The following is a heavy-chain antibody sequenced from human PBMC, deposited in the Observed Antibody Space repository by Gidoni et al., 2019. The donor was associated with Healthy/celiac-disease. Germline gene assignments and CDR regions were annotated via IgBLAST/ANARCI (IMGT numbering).Heavy chain of an antibody. CDR3: VSPQPWRVADYYYGMDV. J-gene: IGHJ6*02. Sequence: EVQLVESGGGLVQPGGSLRLSCSASGFTFSSYAMHWVRQAPGKGLEYVSAISSNGGSTYYADAVKGRFTISRDNSKNTLYLQMSSLRAEDTAVYYCVSPQPWRVADYYYGMDVWGQGTTVTVSS. CDR1: GFTFSSYA. V-gene: IGHV3-64D*06. CDR2: ISSNGGST. D-gene: IGHD2-15*01.